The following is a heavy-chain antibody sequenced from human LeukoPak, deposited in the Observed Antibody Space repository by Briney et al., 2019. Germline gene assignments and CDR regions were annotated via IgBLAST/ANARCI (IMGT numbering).Heavy chain of an antibody. CDR2: INGSGNST. CDR1: GFIFRNCY. V-gene: IGHV3-23*01. Sequence: GGSLRLSCAASGFIFRNCYMSWVRQAPGKGLEWVSAINGSGNSTYYADSVQGRFTISRDNSKNTLYLQMNSLRAEDTAVYYCCDGMDVWGQGTTVAVSS. J-gene: IGHJ6*02. CDR3: CDGMDV.